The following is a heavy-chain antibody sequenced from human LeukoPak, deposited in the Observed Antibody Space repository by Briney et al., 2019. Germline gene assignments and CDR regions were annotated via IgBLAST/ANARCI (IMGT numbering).Heavy chain of an antibody. CDR1: GYTFTSYA. J-gene: IGHJ4*02. V-gene: IGHV7-4-1*02. D-gene: IGHD3-3*01. CDR2: INTNTGNP. Sequence: ASVKVSCKASGYTFTSYAMNWVRQAPGQGLEWMGWINTNTGNPTYAQGFTGRFVFSLDTSVSTAYLQISSLKAEDTAVYYCAREGFWSGYYRSDFDYWGQGTLVTVSS. CDR3: AREGFWSGYYRSDFDY.